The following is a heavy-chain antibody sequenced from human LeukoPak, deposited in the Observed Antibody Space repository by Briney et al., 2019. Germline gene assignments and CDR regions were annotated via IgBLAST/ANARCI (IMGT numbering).Heavy chain of an antibody. V-gene: IGHV1-8*01. CDR2: MNPNSGNT. CDR1: GYTFSGYD. J-gene: IGHJ4*02. D-gene: IGHD3-22*01. CDR3: ARVHSSGQD. Sequence: GASVKVSCKASGYTFSGYDIHWVRQATGQGLEWMGWMNPNSGNTAYAQHFRGRVTMTRDTSITTAYMELNSLRSEDTAVYYCARVHSSGQDWGQGTLVTVSS.